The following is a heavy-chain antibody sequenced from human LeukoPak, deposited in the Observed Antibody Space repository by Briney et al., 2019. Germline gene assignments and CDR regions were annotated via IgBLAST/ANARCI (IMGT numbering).Heavy chain of an antibody. Sequence: SETLSLTCSVSSGSISNSTTGAGSASPQGRGWSGLGVSYSGSTDYNPSLKSRVTISVDTSKNQFSLTLNSVTAADTAVYFCARCYGSGRDPDYWGQGTLVTVSS. CDR3: ARCYGSGRDPDY. J-gene: IGHJ4*02. V-gene: IGHV4-39*01. D-gene: IGHD3-10*01. CDR1: SGSISNSTT. CDR2: SYSGST.